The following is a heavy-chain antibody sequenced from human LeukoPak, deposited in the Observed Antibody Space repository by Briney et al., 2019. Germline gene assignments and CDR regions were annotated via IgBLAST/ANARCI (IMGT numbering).Heavy chain of an antibody. CDR1: GFTFSNYE. J-gene: IGHJ5*02. V-gene: IGHV3-48*03. CDR3: ARGLYWFDP. Sequence: GGSLRLSCAASGFTFSNYEMNWVRQAPGKGLEWLSYISNSGSNIYYADSVKGRFTISRDNAKSSLYLQMNSLRAEDAAVYYCARGLYWFDPWGQGTLVTVSS. CDR2: ISNSGSNI.